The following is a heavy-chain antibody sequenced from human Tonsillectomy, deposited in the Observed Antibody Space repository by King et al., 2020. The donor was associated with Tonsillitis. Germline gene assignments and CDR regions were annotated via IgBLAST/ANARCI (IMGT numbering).Heavy chain of an antibody. CDR3: AKEIAAAGDSYYSYGMDV. CDR2: IPYDGSNK. CDR1: GFSFRNYG. V-gene: IGHV3-30*18. J-gene: IGHJ6*02. Sequence: QLVQSGGGVVQPGRSLRLSCAASGFSFRNYGINWVRQAPGKGLEWGAIIPYDGSNKYYADYVKGRVTVSRDNYKNTLYLQMNSLRGEDTAVYYCAKEIAAAGDSYYSYGMDVWGQGTAVTVSS. D-gene: IGHD6-13*01.